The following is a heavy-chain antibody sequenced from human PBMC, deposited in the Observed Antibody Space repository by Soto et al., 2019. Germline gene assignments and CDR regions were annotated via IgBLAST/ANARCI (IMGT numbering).Heavy chain of an antibody. J-gene: IGHJ4*02. V-gene: IGHV3-23*01. CDR2: ISGSGGST. Sequence: EVQLLESGGGLVQPGGSLRLSCAASGFTFSSYAMSWVSQAPGKGLEWVSAISGSGGSTYYADSVKGRFTISRDNSKNTLYLQMNILRAEDTAVYYCAKVDLLLWFGTSPDYWGQGTLVTVSS. CDR1: GFTFSSYA. D-gene: IGHD3-10*01. CDR3: AKVDLLLWFGTSPDY.